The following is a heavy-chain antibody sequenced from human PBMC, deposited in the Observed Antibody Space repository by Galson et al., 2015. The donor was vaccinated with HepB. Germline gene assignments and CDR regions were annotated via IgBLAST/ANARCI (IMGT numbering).Heavy chain of an antibody. CDR1: GYSFTSYW. D-gene: IGHD3-9*01. CDR2: IYPGDSDP. Sequence: QSGAEVKKPGESLKISCKGSGYSFTSYWIGWVRQMPGKGLEWVGIIYPGDSDPRYSPSFQGQVTISADKSISTAYLQWSSLKASDTAMYYCARPPDYDILTGYDAFDIWGQGTMVTVSS. J-gene: IGHJ3*02. CDR3: ARPPDYDILTGYDAFDI. V-gene: IGHV5-51*03.